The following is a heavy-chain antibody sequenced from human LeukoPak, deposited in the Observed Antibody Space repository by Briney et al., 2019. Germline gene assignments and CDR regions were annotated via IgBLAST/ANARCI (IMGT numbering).Heavy chain of an antibody. D-gene: IGHD6-13*01. J-gene: IGHJ6*03. CDR3: AKGKTNIAAAGNRYYYYYMDV. V-gene: IGHV3-23*01. Sequence: GGSLRLSCAASGFTFSTYAMSWVRQAPGKGLEWVSAITGSGDSTYYADSVRGRFTISRGNSKNTLYLQMNSLRAEDTAVYYCAKGKTNIAAAGNRYYYYYMDVWGKGTTVTISS. CDR1: GFTFSTYA. CDR2: ITGSGDST.